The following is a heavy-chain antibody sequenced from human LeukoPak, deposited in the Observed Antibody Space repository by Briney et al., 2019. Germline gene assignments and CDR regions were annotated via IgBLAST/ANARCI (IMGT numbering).Heavy chain of an antibody. CDR1: GYTFTSYG. J-gene: IGHJ4*02. CDR3: ARGIEYCSSTSCDDY. Sequence: ASVKVSCKASGYTFTSYGISWVRQAPGQGLEWMGWISAYNGNTNYAQKLQGRVTMTRDTSISTAYMELSRLRSDDTAVYYCARGIEYCSSTSCDDYWGQGTLVTVSS. D-gene: IGHD2-2*01. V-gene: IGHV1-18*01. CDR2: ISAYNGNT.